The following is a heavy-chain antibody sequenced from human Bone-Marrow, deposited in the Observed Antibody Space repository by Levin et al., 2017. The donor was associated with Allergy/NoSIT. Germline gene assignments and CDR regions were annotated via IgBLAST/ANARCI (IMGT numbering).Heavy chain of an antibody. D-gene: IGHD6-13*01. CDR1: GYTFSGYH. J-gene: IGHJ5*01. CDR3: ARSIAAADYNWFDS. Sequence: ASVKVSCKTFGYTFSGYHIHWVRQAPGQGLEWMGWINTNSGGTYFAQPFQGRVSMTRDRSISTAYMDLSRLRSGDTAMYYCARSIAAADYNWFDSWGQGTHVTVSS. CDR2: INTNSGGT. V-gene: IGHV1-2*02.